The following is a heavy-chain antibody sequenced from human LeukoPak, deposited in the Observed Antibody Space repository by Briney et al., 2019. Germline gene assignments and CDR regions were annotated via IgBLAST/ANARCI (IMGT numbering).Heavy chain of an antibody. CDR3: AADVTVGATHDAFDI. D-gene: IGHD1-26*01. CDR1: GFTFTSSA. J-gene: IGHJ3*02. CDR2: IVVGSGNT. V-gene: IGHV1-58*01. Sequence: AASVKVSCKASGFTFTSSAVQWVRQARGQRLGWIGWIVVGSGNTNYAQKFQERVTITRDMSTSTAYMELSSLRSEDTAVYYCAADVTVGATHDAFDIWGQGTMVTVSS.